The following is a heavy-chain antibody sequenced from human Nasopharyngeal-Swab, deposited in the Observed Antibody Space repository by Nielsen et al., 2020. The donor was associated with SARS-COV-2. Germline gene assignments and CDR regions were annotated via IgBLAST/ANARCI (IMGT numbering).Heavy chain of an antibody. CDR1: GFTFSSYA. CDR3: AKDGGNSPYYYYGMDV. V-gene: IGHV3-23*01. Sequence: GEALKISCAASGFTFSSYAMSWVRQAPGKGLEWVSGISGSGGSTYYADSVKGRFTISRDNSKNTLYLQMNSLRAEDTAVYYCAKDGGNSPYYYYGMDVWGQGTTVTVSS. J-gene: IGHJ6*02. D-gene: IGHD4-23*01. CDR2: ISGSGGST.